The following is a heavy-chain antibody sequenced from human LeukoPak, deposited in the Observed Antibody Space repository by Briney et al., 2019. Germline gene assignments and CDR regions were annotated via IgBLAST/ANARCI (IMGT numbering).Heavy chain of an antibody. J-gene: IGHJ3*02. Sequence: GASVKVSCESSGYTLTDYYLHWVRQAPGQGLEWMGWIEPKSGGTKYAQTFQGMVTMTRDTSISTAYMELSSLKSDDTAVYYCARLATWGDAFDIWGQGTMVTVSS. V-gene: IGHV1-2*02. CDR3: ARLATWGDAFDI. CDR2: IEPKSGGT. CDR1: GYTLTDYY. D-gene: IGHD5-12*01.